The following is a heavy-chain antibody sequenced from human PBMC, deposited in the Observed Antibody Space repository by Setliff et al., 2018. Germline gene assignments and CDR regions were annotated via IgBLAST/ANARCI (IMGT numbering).Heavy chain of an antibody. J-gene: IGHJ3*02. Sequence: ASVKVSCKTSGYSFTNYGINWVRQAPGQGLEWMGWNSVYAQKLQGRVTMTTDTSTSTAYMELRSLRSDDTAVYYCARDSPTVVTHIRAFDIWGQGTMVTVSS. CDR1: GYSFTNYG. CDR3: ARDSPTVVTHIRAFDI. D-gene: IGHD4-17*01. CDR2: NSV. V-gene: IGHV1-18*01.